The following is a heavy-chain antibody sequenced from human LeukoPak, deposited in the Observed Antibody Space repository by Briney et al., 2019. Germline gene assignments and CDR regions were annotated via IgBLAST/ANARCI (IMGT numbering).Heavy chain of an antibody. CDR3: AKAADSSGYYYGPVNY. Sequence: PGGSLRLSCAASGFTFSSYGMHWVRQAPGKGLEWVAVISYDGSNKYYADSVKGRFTISRDNSKNTLYLQMNSLRAEDTAVYYCAKAADSSGYYYGPVNYWGQGTLVTVSS. CDR1: GFTFSSYG. D-gene: IGHD3-22*01. V-gene: IGHV3-30*18. CDR2: ISYDGSNK. J-gene: IGHJ4*02.